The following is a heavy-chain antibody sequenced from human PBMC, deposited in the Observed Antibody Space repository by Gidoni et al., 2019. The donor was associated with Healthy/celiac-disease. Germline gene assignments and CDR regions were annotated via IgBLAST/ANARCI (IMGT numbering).Heavy chain of an antibody. Sequence: QVQLVESGGGVVQPGRSLRLSCAASGFTFSSYGMHWVRPAPGKGREWVAVISYDGSNKYYADSVKGRFTISRDNSKNTLYLQMNSLRAEDTAVYYCAKGIGVVVVTSLDYWGQGTLVTVSS. J-gene: IGHJ4*02. V-gene: IGHV3-30*18. CDR2: ISYDGSNK. CDR1: GFTFSSYG. D-gene: IGHD3-22*01. CDR3: AKGIGVVVVTSLDY.